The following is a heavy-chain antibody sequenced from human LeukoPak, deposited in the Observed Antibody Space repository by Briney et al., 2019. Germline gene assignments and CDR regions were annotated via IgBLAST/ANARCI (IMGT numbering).Heavy chain of an antibody. CDR2: ILYDGSNI. D-gene: IGHD6-6*01. J-gene: IGHJ6*02. V-gene: IGHV3-30*18. Sequence: GGSLRLSCEASGFTFSSYGMHWVRQAPGKGLEWVAFILYDGSNIHYGDSVKGRFTISRDNSKNTLYLQMNSLRVEDTAVYYCAKDEGTREYYYYYYYGMDLWGQGTTVTVSS. CDR1: GFTFSSYG. CDR3: AKDEGTREYYYYYYYGMDL.